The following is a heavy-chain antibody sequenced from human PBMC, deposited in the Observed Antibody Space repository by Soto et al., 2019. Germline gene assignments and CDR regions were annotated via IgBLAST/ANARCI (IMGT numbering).Heavy chain of an antibody. CDR2: MKSKSEGETT. V-gene: IGHV3-15*01. CDR1: GFTFNNAW. Sequence: GGSVRLSCAASGFTFNNAWMGWVRQAPGQGLEWVGHMKSKSEGETTDYAAPVKGRFTISRDDSKNTVYLQMNSLTTEDTAVYYCTAQFYFDASGYSFDLWGQGTLVTVSS. CDR3: TAQFYFDASGYSFDL. J-gene: IGHJ4*02. D-gene: IGHD3-22*01.